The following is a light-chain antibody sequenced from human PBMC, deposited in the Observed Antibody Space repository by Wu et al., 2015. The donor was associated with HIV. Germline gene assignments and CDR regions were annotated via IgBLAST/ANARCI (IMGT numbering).Light chain of an antibody. CDR1: QSVGTNF. CDR2: GAS. CDR3: QHSGIT. V-gene: IGKV3-20*01. J-gene: IGKJ5*01. Sequence: EIVLTQSPGTLSLSPGERATLSCRASQSVGTNFLAWYQQKAGRAPRLLLYGASSRATDIPDRFSGSGSGTDFTLTISRLEPEDFAIYYCQHSGITFGQGTRLEIK.